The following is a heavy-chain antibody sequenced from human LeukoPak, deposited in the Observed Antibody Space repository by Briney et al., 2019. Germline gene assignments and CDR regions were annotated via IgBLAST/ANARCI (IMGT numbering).Heavy chain of an antibody. Sequence: GGSLRLSCAASGFTFSTYRMNWVRQAPGKGLEWVSYISSSSSNIYHADSVKGRFTISRDNAKNSLFLQINSLRAEDTAVYSCAREGWHDAFDIWGQGTMVTVSS. CDR2: ISSSSSNI. J-gene: IGHJ3*02. D-gene: IGHD2-15*01. V-gene: IGHV3-48*01. CDR1: GFTFSTYR. CDR3: AREGWHDAFDI.